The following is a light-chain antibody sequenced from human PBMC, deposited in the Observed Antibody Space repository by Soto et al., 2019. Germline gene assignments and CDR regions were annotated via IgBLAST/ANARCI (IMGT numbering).Light chain of an antibody. CDR1: QSVSSY. CDR2: DAS. Sequence: EIVLTQSPATLSLSPGERATLSCRASQSVSSYLAWYQQKPGQAPRPLIYDASNRATGIPARFSGSGSGTDFTLTISSLEPEDFAVYYCQQRSNWPITFGQGTRLGIK. J-gene: IGKJ5*01. V-gene: IGKV3-11*01. CDR3: QQRSNWPIT.